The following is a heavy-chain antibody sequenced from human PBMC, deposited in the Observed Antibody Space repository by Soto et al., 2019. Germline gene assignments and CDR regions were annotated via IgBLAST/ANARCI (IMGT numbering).Heavy chain of an antibody. Sequence: PGGSLRLSCAASGFTFSSYAMSLVRQAPGKGLEWVSAISGSGGSTYYADSVKGRFTISRDNSKNTLYLQMNSLRAEDTAVYYCAKLIAAAGQFDYWGQGTLVTVSS. CDR2: ISGSGGST. CDR3: AKLIAAAGQFDY. J-gene: IGHJ4*02. D-gene: IGHD6-13*01. CDR1: GFTFSSYA. V-gene: IGHV3-23*01.